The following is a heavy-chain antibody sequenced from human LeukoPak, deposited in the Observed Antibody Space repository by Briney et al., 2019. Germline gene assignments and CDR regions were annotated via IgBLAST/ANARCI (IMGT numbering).Heavy chain of an antibody. CDR1: GYTFTSYY. CDR3: ARGYCSGGSCYSGNSNWFDP. D-gene: IGHD2-15*01. Sequence: ASVRVSCKASGYTFTSYYMHWVRQAPGQGLEWMGWINPNSGGTNYAQKFQGRVTMTRDTSISTAYMELSRLRSDDTAVYYCARGYCSGGSCYSGNSNWFDPWGQGTLVTVSS. CDR2: INPNSGGT. V-gene: IGHV1-2*02. J-gene: IGHJ5*02.